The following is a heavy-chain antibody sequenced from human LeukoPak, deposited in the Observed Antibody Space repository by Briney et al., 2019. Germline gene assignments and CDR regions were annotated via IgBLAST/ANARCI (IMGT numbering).Heavy chain of an antibody. Sequence: PGRSLRLSCAASGFTFSSYAMHWVRQAPGKGLEWVAVISYDGSNKYYADSVKGRFTISRDNSKNTLYLQMNSLRAEDTAVYYCAKGRYSYDYNFDYWGQGTLVTVSS. CDR2: ISYDGSNK. CDR3: AKGRYSYDYNFDY. J-gene: IGHJ4*02. CDR1: GFTFSSYA. D-gene: IGHD5-18*01. V-gene: IGHV3-30-3*01.